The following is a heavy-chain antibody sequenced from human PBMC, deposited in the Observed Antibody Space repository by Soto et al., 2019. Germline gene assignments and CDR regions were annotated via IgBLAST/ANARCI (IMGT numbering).Heavy chain of an antibody. J-gene: IGHJ3*01. CDR3: ARSRWEQLRAFDV. CDR1: GFSLTMSAVG. Sequence: QITLKESGPTLVRPTRTLTLTCSFSGFSLTMSAVGVGWIRQPPGQALEWVALIYGDDAKVYSPSLRTRVSISKYASKNQVVVTLTNMGPVDTATYFCARSRWEQLRAFDVWGQGTMVTV. CDR2: IYGDDAK. D-gene: IGHD1-26*01. V-gene: IGHV2-5*02.